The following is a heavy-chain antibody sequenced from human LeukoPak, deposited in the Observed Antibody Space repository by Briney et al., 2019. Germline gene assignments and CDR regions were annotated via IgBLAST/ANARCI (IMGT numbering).Heavy chain of an antibody. CDR3: ARVPYSYGSRQYYFDY. Sequence: PGGSLRLSCAASGFTFSSYSMNWVRQAPGKGLEWVSSISSSSSYIYYADSVKGRFTISRDNAKNSLYLQMNSLRAEDTAVYYCARVPYSYGSRQYYFDYWGQRTLVTVSS. V-gene: IGHV3-21*01. CDR2: ISSSSSYI. D-gene: IGHD5-18*01. CDR1: GFTFSSYS. J-gene: IGHJ4*02.